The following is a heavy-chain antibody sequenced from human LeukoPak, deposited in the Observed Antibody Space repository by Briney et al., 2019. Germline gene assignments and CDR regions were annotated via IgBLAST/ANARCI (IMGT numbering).Heavy chain of an antibody. V-gene: IGHV3-30*04. CDR2: ISYDGSNK. D-gene: IGHD1-26*01. Sequence: GGSLRLSCAASGITFSNYAMHWVRQVPGKGLEWVGVISYDGSNKYYADSVKGRFTISRDNSKNTLYLQMNSLRAEDTAVYYCAKEMGATNYFEYWGQGTLVTVSS. CDR3: AKEMGATNYFEY. J-gene: IGHJ4*02. CDR1: GITFSNYA.